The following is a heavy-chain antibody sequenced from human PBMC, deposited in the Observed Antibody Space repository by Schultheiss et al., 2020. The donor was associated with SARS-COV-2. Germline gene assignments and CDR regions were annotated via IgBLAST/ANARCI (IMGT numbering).Heavy chain of an antibody. D-gene: IGHD3-16*02. V-gene: IGHV3-21*04. CDR1: GFTVSSNY. CDR2: ISSSSSYI. J-gene: IGHJ5*02. CDR3: AKDRDYVWGSYRSFPFGWFDP. Sequence: GESLKISCAASGFTVSSNYMSWVRQAPGKGLEWVSSISSSSSYIYYADSVKGRFTISRDNAKNSLYLQMNSLRAEDTAVYYCAKDRDYVWGSYRSFPFGWFDPWGQGTLVTVSS.